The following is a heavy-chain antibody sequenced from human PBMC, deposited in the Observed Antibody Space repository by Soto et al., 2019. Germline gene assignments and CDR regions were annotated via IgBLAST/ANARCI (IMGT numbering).Heavy chain of an antibody. CDR2: ISAYNGNT. D-gene: IGHD1-26*01. CDR3: ATQLLYSGSYLTGYYYYGMDV. Sequence: ASVKVSCKASGYTFTSYGISWVLQAPGQGLEWMGWISAYNGNTNYAQKLQGRVTMTTDTSTSTAYMELRSLRSDDTAVYYCATQLLYSGSYLTGYYYYGMDVWGQGTTVTAP. CDR1: GYTFTSYG. V-gene: IGHV1-18*04. J-gene: IGHJ6*02.